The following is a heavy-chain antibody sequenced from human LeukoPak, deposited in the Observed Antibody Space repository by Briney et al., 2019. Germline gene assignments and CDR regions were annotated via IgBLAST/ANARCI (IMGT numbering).Heavy chain of an antibody. CDR1: GYTIMGHY. CDR3: ARAAEDAAAGSSGGYDYGLDV. Sequence: ASVKVSCKASGYTIMGHYMHWVRQAPGQGLEWMGWINPNTGDTKSAPRFQGRVTTTRDTSINTAYMELTKLTSDDSAVYFCARAAEDAAAGSSGGYDYGLDVWGQGATVTVSS. V-gene: IGHV1-2*02. CDR2: INPNTGDT. D-gene: IGHD6-13*01. J-gene: IGHJ6*01.